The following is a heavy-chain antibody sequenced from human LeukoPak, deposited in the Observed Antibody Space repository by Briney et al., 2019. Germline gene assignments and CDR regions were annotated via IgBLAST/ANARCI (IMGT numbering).Heavy chain of an antibody. CDR1: GFTVSSNY. CDR2: INRDGSST. Sequence: SGGSLRLSCAASGFTVSSNYMSWVRQAPGKGLVWVSFINRDGSSTNYVDSVKGRFTISRDNAKNTLYLQMNRLRDDDTAVYYCATDREYSQEPWGQGTLVTVSS. D-gene: IGHD4-11*01. CDR3: ATDREYSQEP. J-gene: IGHJ5*02. V-gene: IGHV3-74*01.